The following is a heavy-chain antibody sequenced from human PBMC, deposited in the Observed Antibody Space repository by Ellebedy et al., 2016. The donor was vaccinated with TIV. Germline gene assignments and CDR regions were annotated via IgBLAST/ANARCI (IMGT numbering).Heavy chain of an antibody. Sequence: AASVKVSCKASGYTFTSYYMHWVRQAPGQGLEWMGVIDPSGGSTDSAQTFQGRVTMTRDTSTSTVYMELSSLRSDDTAVYYCARDRIVGSSSPYYNGMDVWGQGTTVTVSS. J-gene: IGHJ6*02. CDR3: ARDRIVGSSSPYYNGMDV. CDR2: IDPSGGST. CDR1: GYTFTSYY. D-gene: IGHD1-26*01. V-gene: IGHV1-46*01.